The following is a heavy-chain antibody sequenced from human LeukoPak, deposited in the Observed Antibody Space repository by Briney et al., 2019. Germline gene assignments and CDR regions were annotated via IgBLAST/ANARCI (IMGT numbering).Heavy chain of an antibody. Sequence: ASVKVSCKSSGGTFSSYAISRVRQAPGQGLEWMGGIIPIFGTANYAQKFQGRVTITADESTSTAYMELSSLRSEDTAVYYCASDYDDSSGYYANWGQGTLVTVSS. D-gene: IGHD3-22*01. CDR1: GGTFSSYA. CDR3: ASDYDDSSGYYAN. V-gene: IGHV1-69*01. J-gene: IGHJ4*02. CDR2: IIPIFGTA.